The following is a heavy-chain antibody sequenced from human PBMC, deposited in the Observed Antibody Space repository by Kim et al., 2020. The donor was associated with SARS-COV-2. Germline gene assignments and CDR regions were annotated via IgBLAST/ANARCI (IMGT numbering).Heavy chain of an antibody. D-gene: IGHD6-19*01. Sequence: TNYNPSRKSRVTISVDTSKNQFSLKLSSVTAADTAVYYCVSMAGTWYFQHWGQGTLVTVSS. J-gene: IGHJ1*01. CDR2: T. V-gene: IGHV4-59*01. CDR3: VSMAGTWYFQH.